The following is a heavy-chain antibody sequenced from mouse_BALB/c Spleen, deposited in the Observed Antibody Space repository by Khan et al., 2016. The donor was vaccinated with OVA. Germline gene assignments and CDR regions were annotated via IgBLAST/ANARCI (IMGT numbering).Heavy chain of an antibody. Sequence: VQLQQSGPELVKPGASVRMSCKASGYTFTSYVIHWVKQKPGQGLEWIGYIYPYNDDTKYNEKFKGKATLTSDKSSSTAYVELFSLTSEDSAVYDCAKNYSYDVYFDYWGQGTTLTVSS. D-gene: IGHD2-12*01. J-gene: IGHJ2*01. CDR2: IYPYNDDT. CDR3: AKNYSYDVYFDY. CDR1: GYTFTSYV. V-gene: IGHV1S136*01.